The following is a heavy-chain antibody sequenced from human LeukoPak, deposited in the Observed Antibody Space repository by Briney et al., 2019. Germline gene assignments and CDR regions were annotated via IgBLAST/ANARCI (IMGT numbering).Heavy chain of an antibody. V-gene: IGHV1-8*01. CDR1: GYTFTSYD. Sequence: ASVKVSCKASGYTFTSYDINWVRQATGQGLEWMGWMNPNSGNTGYAQKFQGRVTMTRNTSISTAYMELSSLRSEDTAVYYCARGKRVYSSSSEGIWFDPWGQGTLVTVSS. CDR3: ARGKRVYSSSSEGIWFDP. J-gene: IGHJ5*02. CDR2: MNPNSGNT. D-gene: IGHD6-6*01.